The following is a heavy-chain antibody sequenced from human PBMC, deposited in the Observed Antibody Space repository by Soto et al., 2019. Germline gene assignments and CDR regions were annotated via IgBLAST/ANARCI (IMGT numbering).Heavy chain of an antibody. J-gene: IGHJ6*02. CDR1: CGSIISYY. CDR3: ARARKETTVRGIDYYYYYGMGV. Sequence: PSETLSLTCTFSCGSIISYYWSWIRQPPGKGLEWIGYIYYSGSTNYNPSLKSRVTISVDTSKNQFSLKLSSVTAADTAVYYCARARKETTVRGIDYYYYYGMGVWGQGTTVTVSS. V-gene: IGHV4-59*01. D-gene: IGHD4-4*01. CDR2: IYYSGST.